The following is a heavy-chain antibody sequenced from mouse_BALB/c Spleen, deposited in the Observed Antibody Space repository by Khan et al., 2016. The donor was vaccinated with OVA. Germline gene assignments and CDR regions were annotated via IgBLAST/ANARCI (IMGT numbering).Heavy chain of an antibody. D-gene: IGHD1-1*01. CDR3: ATYYYCGYYFDY. V-gene: IGHV5-17*02. CDR1: GFTFSSYG. Sequence: EVELVESGGGLVQPGGSRKLSCAASGFTFSSYGMHWVRQAPEKGLEWVAYISGDSSTIYYADTVKGRFTFSRDNPKNNLFLIMTRLMSEDTAMYSGATYYYCGYYFDYWGPGTMLTVSA. J-gene: IGHJ2*01. CDR2: ISGDSSTI.